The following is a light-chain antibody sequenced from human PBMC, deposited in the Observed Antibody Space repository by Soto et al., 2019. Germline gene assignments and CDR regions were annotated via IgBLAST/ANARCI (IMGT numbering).Light chain of an antibody. Sequence: DIQMSQSPSSLSASVGDSVTITCRASQSINRWLAWYQQKPWRAPKLLIYDASSLQGGVPSRFSGSGSGTEFALTISSLQPDDFATYHCQEYNTYSWAFGQGTKVEIK. CDR1: QSINRW. V-gene: IGKV1-5*01. J-gene: IGKJ1*01. CDR3: QEYNTYSWA. CDR2: DAS.